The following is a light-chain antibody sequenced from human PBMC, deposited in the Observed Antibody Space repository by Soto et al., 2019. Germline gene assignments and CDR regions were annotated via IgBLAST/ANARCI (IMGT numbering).Light chain of an antibody. Sequence: DIQLTQSPSFLSASVGDRVTITCRASQGISSYLAWYQQKPGKAPKLLIYAASTLQSGVPSRFSGSRSGTEFTLTISSLQPEDFATYYCQQLYSFPYTFGQGTKLEIK. CDR1: QGISSY. V-gene: IGKV1-9*01. CDR3: QQLYSFPYT. J-gene: IGKJ2*01. CDR2: AAS.